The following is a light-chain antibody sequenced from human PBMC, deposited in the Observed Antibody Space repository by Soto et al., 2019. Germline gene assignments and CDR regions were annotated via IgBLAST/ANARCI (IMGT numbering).Light chain of an antibody. V-gene: IGLV1-51*02. CDR1: SPNIGNKY. Sequence: QSVLTQPPSVSAAPGQKVTISCSGSSPNIGNKYVSWYQQLPGTAPKLLIYENNKRPAGIPDRFSGSKSGTSATLGITGLQTGDEADYYCGTWDSSLTGEDVFGTGTRSPS. CDR3: GTWDSSLTGEDV. CDR2: ENN. J-gene: IGLJ1*01.